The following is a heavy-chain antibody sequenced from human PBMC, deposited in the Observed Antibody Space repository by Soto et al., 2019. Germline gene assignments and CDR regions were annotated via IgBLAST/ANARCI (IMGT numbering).Heavy chain of an antibody. CDR2: IYHSGST. V-gene: IGHV4-38-2*01. CDR1: VYSISSGYY. J-gene: IGHJ6*01. Sequence: PSETLPLTCAVSVYSISSGYYWVWIRQPPRKGLEWIGCIYHSGSTYYNPSLRSRVTISVDTSKNQFSLKLSSVTAADTAVYYCPRYRTTVTPFFEYYYYGLDVWGQGTTHTVPS. CDR3: PRYRTTVTPFFEYYYYGLDV. D-gene: IGHD4-4*01.